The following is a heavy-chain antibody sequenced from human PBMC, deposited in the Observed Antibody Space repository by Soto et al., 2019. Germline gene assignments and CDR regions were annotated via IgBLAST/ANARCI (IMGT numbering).Heavy chain of an antibody. V-gene: IGHV3-66*01. CDR1: GFTVSNNY. CDR3: ARDGTYNWV. CDR2: IYSGGAT. D-gene: IGHD1-1*01. Sequence: EVQLVESGGGLVQPGGSLRLSCAASGFTVSNNYMRWVRQAPGKGLEWVSLIYSGGATYSADSVNGRFTISRDNSKNTLYLQMNSLRAEDTAVYYCARDGTYNWVGGQGILVTVSS. J-gene: IGHJ4*02.